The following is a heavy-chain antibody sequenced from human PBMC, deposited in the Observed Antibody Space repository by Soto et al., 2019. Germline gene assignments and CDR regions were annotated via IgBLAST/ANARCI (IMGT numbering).Heavy chain of an antibody. CDR2: IYYSGST. D-gene: IGHD6-19*01. Sequence: SETLSLTCTVSGGSISSGDYYWSWIRQPPGKGLEWIGYIYYSGSTYYNPSLKSRVTISVDTSKNQFSLKLSSVTAADTAVYYCARGVAVAGNGGPTGYYYYGMDVWGQGTTVTVSS. J-gene: IGHJ6*02. V-gene: IGHV4-30-4*01. CDR1: GGSISSGDYY. CDR3: ARGVAVAGNGGPTGYYYYGMDV.